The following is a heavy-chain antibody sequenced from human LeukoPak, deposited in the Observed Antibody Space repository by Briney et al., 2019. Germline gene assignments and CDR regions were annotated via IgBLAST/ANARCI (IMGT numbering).Heavy chain of an antibody. CDR2: IYYSGST. J-gene: IGHJ6*03. D-gene: IGHD3-16*01. Sequence: SVTLSLTCTVSGGSISSYYWSWIRQPPGKGLEWIGYIYYSGSTNYNPSLKSRVTISVHTSKNQFSLKLRSVTAADTAVYYCARETSQKGAHYMDVWGKGTTVTISS. V-gene: IGHV4-59*01. CDR1: GGSISSYY. CDR3: ARETSQKGAHYMDV.